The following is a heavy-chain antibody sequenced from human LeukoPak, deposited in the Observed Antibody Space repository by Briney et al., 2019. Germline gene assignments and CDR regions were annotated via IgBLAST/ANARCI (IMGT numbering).Heavy chain of an antibody. V-gene: IGHV3-23*01. J-gene: IGHJ4*02. CDR2: ISGGGDDT. Sequence: PGGSLRLSCAATGFTFSKYAMSWVRQAPGKGLEWVSAISGGGDDTYYAGSVKGRFTISRDNSKNTLYLQANTLRAEDTAVYYCTKLRGTVTTVVDCWGQGTLVIVSS. CDR3: TKLRGTVTTVVDC. D-gene: IGHD4-17*01. CDR1: GFTFSKYA.